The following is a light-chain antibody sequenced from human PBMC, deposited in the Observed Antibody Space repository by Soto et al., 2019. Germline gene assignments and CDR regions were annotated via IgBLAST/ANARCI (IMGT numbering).Light chain of an antibody. CDR2: DVN. CDR3: CSYAGTYTYV. Sequence: LTQPRSVSGSPGQSVTISCTGTDTNIGFYNFVSWYQQHPDKAPHLVIYDVNKRPSGVPDRFSGSKSGKTASLTISGLQADDEADYFCCSYAGTYTYVFGTGTKVTVL. J-gene: IGLJ1*01. V-gene: IGLV2-11*01. CDR1: DTNIGFYNF.